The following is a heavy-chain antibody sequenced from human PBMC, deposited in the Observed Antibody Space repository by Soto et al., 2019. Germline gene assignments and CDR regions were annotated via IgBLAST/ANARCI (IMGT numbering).Heavy chain of an antibody. CDR2: ISAKNGYT. D-gene: IGHD2-2*01. CDR3: ARTYSSTPGPPGEFDY. Sequence: QAHLVQSGTEMKKPGASVKVSCKASDYTFTNYGITWVRQAPGQGLEWMGGISAKNGYTNYAQEFQCRVTTTTDTSTTTAYMELRSLRSDDTAVYYCARTYSSTPGPPGEFDYWGQGSLVTVSS. CDR1: DYTFTNYG. J-gene: IGHJ4*02. V-gene: IGHV1-18*01.